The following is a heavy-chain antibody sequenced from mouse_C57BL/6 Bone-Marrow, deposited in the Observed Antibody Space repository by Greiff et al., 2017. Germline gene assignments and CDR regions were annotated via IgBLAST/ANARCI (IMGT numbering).Heavy chain of an antibody. CDR2: ISSGSSTI. Sequence: EVHLVESGGGLVKPGGSLKLSCAASGFTFSDYGMHWVRQAPEKGLEWVAYISSGSSTIYYADTVKGRFTISRDNAKNTLFLQMTSLRSEDTAMYYCARTYYYGSSYYYFDYWGQGTTLTVSS. CDR3: ARTYYYGSSYYYFDY. D-gene: IGHD1-1*01. V-gene: IGHV5-17*01. J-gene: IGHJ2*01. CDR1: GFTFSDYG.